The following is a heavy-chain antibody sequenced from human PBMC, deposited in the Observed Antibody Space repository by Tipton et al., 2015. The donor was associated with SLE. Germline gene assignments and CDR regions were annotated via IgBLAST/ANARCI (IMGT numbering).Heavy chain of an antibody. D-gene: IGHD6-19*01. Sequence: SLRLSCAASGFTFSSYWMSWVRQAPGKGLEWVANIKQDGSEKYYVDSVKGRFTISRENAKNSLYLQMNSLRAGDTAVYYCARGRDDSSGFDAFDIWGQGTMVTVSS. J-gene: IGHJ3*02. V-gene: IGHV3-7*02. CDR1: GFTFSSYW. CDR3: ARGRDDSSGFDAFDI. CDR2: IKQDGSEK.